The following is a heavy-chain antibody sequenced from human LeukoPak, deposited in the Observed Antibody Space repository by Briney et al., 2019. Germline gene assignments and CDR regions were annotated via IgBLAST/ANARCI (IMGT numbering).Heavy chain of an antibody. V-gene: IGHV3-7*01. CDR1: GFTFNNYW. CDR3: ARGAQIVVAPAAQARPGPSGVDY. J-gene: IGHJ4*02. D-gene: IGHD2-2*01. CDR2: IKQDGSAK. Sequence: GGSLRLSCAASGFTFNNYWMSWVRQVPGKGLQWVANIKQDGSAKFYVDSVKGRFTISRDNTKNSLYLRMNSLRVEDTAVYFCARGAQIVVAPAAQARPGPSGVDYWGQGTLVTVSS.